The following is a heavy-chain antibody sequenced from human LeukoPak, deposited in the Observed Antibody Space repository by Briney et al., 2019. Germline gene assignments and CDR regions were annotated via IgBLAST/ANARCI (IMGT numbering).Heavy chain of an antibody. J-gene: IGHJ4*02. D-gene: IGHD3-3*01. CDR3: TTIPDLRFLEWLLPFDY. Sequence: MTGGSLRLXCAASGFTFSNAWMSWVRQAPGKGLEWVGRIKSKTDGVTTDYAAPVKGRFTISRDDSKNTLYLQMNSLKTEDTAVYYCTTIPDLRFLEWLLPFDYWGQGTLVTVSS. CDR1: GFTFSNAW. CDR2: IKSKTDGVTT. V-gene: IGHV3-15*01.